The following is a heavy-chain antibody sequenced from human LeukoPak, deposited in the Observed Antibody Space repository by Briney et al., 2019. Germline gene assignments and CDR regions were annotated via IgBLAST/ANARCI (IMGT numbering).Heavy chain of an antibody. J-gene: IGHJ4*02. CDR3: ARVRIAVAGKYYLDY. V-gene: IGHV1-2*02. D-gene: IGHD6-19*01. Sequence: GSVKVSCKASGYTFTGYYMHWVRQAPGQGLEWMGWINSNSGGTNYAQKFQGRVTMTRDTSISTAYMELSRLRSDDTAVYYCARVRIAVAGKYYLDYWGQGTLVTLST. CDR2: INSNSGGT. CDR1: GYTFTGYY.